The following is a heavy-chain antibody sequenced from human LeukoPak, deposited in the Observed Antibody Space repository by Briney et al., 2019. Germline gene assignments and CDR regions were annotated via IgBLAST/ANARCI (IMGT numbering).Heavy chain of an antibody. Sequence: ASVKGSCKASGDTFTSDEINWVRQATGQGLEWMGWINPNSGNTGYAQKFQGRVTMTRNTSISTAYMELSSLRSEDTAVYYCATHKYSTITTDHYYGMEVWGQGTTVTVSS. CDR1: GDTFTSDE. V-gene: IGHV1-8*01. CDR2: INPNSGNT. CDR3: ATHKYSTITTDHYYGMEV. D-gene: IGHD2-2*01. J-gene: IGHJ6*02.